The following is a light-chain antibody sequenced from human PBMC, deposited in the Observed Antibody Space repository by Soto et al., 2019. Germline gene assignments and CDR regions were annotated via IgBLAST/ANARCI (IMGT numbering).Light chain of an antibody. V-gene: IGKV3-15*01. CDR1: QSIGLA. CDR2: GAS. J-gene: IGKJ1*01. CDR3: QQYKDWPHT. Sequence: EIVLTQSPATLSLSPWEIATLSCRASQSIGLAIAWYQHKPGQAPRLLIFGASTRATGFPARFSGSGSGTEFTLTISSLQSEDFAVYYCQQYKDWPHTFGQGTKVDIK.